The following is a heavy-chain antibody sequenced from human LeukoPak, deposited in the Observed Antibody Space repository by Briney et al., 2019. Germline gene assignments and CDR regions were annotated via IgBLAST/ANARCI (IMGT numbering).Heavy chain of an antibody. CDR3: TRALGHSVLAFDV. J-gene: IGHJ3*01. CDR1: GFTFSGSA. V-gene: IGHV3-7*03. CDR2: IKEDGREK. D-gene: IGHD3-16*01. Sequence: PGGSLKLSCATSGFTFSGSAIHWVRQAPGKGLEWVASIKEDGREKLYVESLEGRLTIARDNAKESLHLQMRNLRVEDTAVYYCTRALGHSVLAFDVWGQGTVVIVS.